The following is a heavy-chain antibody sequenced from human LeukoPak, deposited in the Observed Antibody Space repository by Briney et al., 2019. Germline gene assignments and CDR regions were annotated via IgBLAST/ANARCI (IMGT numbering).Heavy chain of an antibody. Sequence: SETLSLTCTVSGGSISSYYWSWIRQPPGKGLEYIGYIYYSGSTNYNPSLKSRVTISVDTSKNQFSLKLSSVTAADTAVYYCARVAFDIAAAGYYYYMDVWGKGTTVTVSS. CDR2: IYYSGST. J-gene: IGHJ6*03. CDR3: ARVAFDIAAAGYYYYMDV. D-gene: IGHD6-13*01. V-gene: IGHV4-59*01. CDR1: GGSISSYY.